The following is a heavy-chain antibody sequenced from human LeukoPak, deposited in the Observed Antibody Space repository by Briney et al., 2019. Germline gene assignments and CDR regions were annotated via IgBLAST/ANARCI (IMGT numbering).Heavy chain of an antibody. D-gene: IGHD3-22*01. CDR2: IIPIFGTA. CDR1: GGTFSSYA. J-gene: IGHJ4*02. V-gene: IGHV1-69*13. Sequence: GASVKVSCKASGGTFSSYAISWVRQAPGQGLEWMEGIIPIFGTANYAQKFQGRVTITADESTSTAYMELSSLRSEDTAVYYCARGGIVAQLEYYFDYWGQGTLVTVSS. CDR3: ARGGIVAQLEYYFDY.